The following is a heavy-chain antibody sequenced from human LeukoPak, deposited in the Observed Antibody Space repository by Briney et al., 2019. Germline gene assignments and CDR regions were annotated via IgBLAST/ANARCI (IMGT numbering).Heavy chain of an antibody. D-gene: IGHD6-19*01. CDR3: AKGSSYSSGFYFDY. CDR2: ISGSGAST. CDR1: GFTFSSYV. J-gene: IGHJ4*02. Sequence: GGSLTLSCAASGFTFSSYVMGWVRQAPGKGLEWVSSISGSGASTYYADSVRGRFTISRDNSKDTLYLQMNSLRADDTAIYYCAKGSSYSSGFYFDYWGQGTLVTVSS. V-gene: IGHV3-23*01.